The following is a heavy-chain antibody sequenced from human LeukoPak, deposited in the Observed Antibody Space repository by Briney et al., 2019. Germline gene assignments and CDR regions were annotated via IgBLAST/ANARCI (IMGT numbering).Heavy chain of an antibody. CDR1: GYTFTSYG. CDR2: ISAYNGNT. V-gene: IGHV1-18*01. Sequence: ASVKVSCKASGYTFTSYGISWVRQAPGQGLEWMGWISAYNGNTNYAQKLQGRVTMTTDTSTGTAYMELRSLRSDDTAVYYCARAGNMITFGGVIVISNWFDPWGQGTLVTVSS. D-gene: IGHD3-16*02. J-gene: IGHJ5*02. CDR3: ARAGNMITFGGVIVISNWFDP.